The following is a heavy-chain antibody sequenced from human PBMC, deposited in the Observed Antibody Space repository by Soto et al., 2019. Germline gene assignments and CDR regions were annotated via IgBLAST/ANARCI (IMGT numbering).Heavy chain of an antibody. CDR1: GFTFTSSA. D-gene: IGHD3-10*01. J-gene: IGHJ6*02. CDR3: AAVSSVLLWRGELLPPLGMDV. CDR2: IVVGSGNT. V-gene: IGHV1-58*01. Sequence: GASVKVSCKASGFTFTSSAVQWVRQARGQRLEWIGWIVVGSGNTNYAQKFQERVTITRDMSTSTAYMGLSSLRSEDTAVYYCAAVSSVLLWRGELLPPLGMDVWGQGTTVTVSS.